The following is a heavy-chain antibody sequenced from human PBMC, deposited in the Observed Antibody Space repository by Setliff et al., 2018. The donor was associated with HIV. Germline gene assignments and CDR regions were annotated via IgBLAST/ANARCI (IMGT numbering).Heavy chain of an antibody. CDR1: GGSVNSGNYH. Sequence: SETLSLPCSVSGGSVNSGNYHWAWLRQPAGKGLEWIGHIYTSGSPRYKSSLTSRLTISLDTSRNQFSLKLTSVTAAASATYYCARWVYNSAWSPDYWGQGTLVTVSS. CDR2: IYTSGSP. J-gene: IGHJ4*02. D-gene: IGHD6-19*01. CDR3: ARWVYNSAWSPDY. V-gene: IGHV4-61*09.